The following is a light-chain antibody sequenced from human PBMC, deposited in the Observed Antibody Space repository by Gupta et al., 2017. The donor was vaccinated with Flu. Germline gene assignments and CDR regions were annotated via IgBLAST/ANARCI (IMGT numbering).Light chain of an antibody. CDR2: ANN. V-gene: IGLV3-19*01. J-gene: IGLJ2*01. CDR1: NIGSTY. CDR3: NSRDSSHNHHVV. Sequence: TVRITRQGDNIGSTYASWYQQQPGTAPVLVIYANNNRPSGIPDRFSGSSSGNTASLSITGAQAEDEADYYCNSRDSSHNHHVVFGGGTKLTVL.